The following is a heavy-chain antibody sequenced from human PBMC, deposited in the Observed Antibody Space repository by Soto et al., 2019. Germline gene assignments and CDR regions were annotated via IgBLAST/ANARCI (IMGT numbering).Heavy chain of an antibody. CDR2: ISGGGGSS. CDR1: GFTFSSAA. V-gene: IGHV3-23*01. D-gene: IGHD2-2*01. Sequence: EVQLLESGGGLVQPGGSLRLSCAASGFTFSSAAMSWVRQTPGKGLEWVSAISGGGGSSYYADSVKGRFTISRDNSKNTLYLHMNSLRAEDTAVYYCAKSFLCSSASCRDYYYYGLDVWGQGTMVPVSS. J-gene: IGHJ6*02. CDR3: AKSFLCSSASCRDYYYYGLDV.